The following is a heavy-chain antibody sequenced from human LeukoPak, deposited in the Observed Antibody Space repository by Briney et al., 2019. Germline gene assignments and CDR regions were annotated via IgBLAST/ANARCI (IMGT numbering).Heavy chain of an antibody. D-gene: IGHD1-26*01. Sequence: SETLSLTCTVSGGSVSSGSYYWSWIRQPAGKGLEWIGRISTSGSTNYNPSLKSRVNISRDTSKNQFSLKLSSVTAADTAVYYCASQVGYFDYWGQGTLVTVSS. CDR3: ASQVGYFDY. CDR2: ISTSGST. J-gene: IGHJ4*02. V-gene: IGHV4-61*02. CDR1: GGSVSSGSYY.